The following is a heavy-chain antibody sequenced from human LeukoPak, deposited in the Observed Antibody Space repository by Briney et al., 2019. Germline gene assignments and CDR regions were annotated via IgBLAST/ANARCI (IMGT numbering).Heavy chain of an antibody. CDR2: IYYSGST. CDR1: GGSISSSSYY. Sequence: SETLSLTCTVSGGSISSSSYYGGWIRQPPGKGLEWIGSIYYSGSTYYNPSLKSRVTISVDTSKNQFSPKLSSVTAADTAVYYCARRRVGYAFDIWGQGTMVTVSS. D-gene: IGHD3-10*01. V-gene: IGHV4-39*01. J-gene: IGHJ3*02. CDR3: ARRRVGYAFDI.